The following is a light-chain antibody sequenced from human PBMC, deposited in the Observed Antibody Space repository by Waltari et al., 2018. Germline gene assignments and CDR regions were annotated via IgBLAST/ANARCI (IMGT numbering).Light chain of an antibody. CDR3: SSYAGRNTL. Sequence: QSALTQPPSASGAPGQSVTISCTGTSRDVGGYNYVSWYQQHPGEAPKLLIYEVSKRPSGVPNRFSGSKSGNTASLTVSGLQAEDEGDYYCSSYAGRNTLFGGGTKLTVL. V-gene: IGLV2-8*01. CDR1: SRDVGGYNY. J-gene: IGLJ2*01. CDR2: EVS.